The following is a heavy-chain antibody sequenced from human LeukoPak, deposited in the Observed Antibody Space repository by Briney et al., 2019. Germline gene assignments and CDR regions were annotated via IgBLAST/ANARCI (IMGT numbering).Heavy chain of an antibody. Sequence: SETLSLTCTVSGGSISSYYWSWLRQPPGKGLEWIGYTYYSGSTNYNPSLKSRVTISVDTSKNQSSLTLSSVPAADTAVYYCARDRGYSYGSGWFDPWGQGTLVTVSS. CDR1: GGSISSYY. J-gene: IGHJ5*02. V-gene: IGHV4-59*12. CDR2: TYYSGST. D-gene: IGHD5-18*01. CDR3: ARDRGYSYGSGWFDP.